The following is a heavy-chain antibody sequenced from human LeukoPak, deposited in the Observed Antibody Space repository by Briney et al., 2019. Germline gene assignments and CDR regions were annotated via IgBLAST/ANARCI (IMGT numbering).Heavy chain of an antibody. CDR1: GYTFTGYY. V-gene: IGHV1-2*02. CDR3: ARVPNGYYSMDV. CDR2: INPNSGGT. Sequence: ASVKVSCKASGYTFTGYYMHWVRQAPGQGLEWMGWINPNSGGTNYAQKFQGRVTMTRDTSISTAYMELSRLRSDDTAVYYCARVPNGYYSMDVWGKGTTVTVSS. D-gene: IGHD4/OR15-4a*01. J-gene: IGHJ6*04.